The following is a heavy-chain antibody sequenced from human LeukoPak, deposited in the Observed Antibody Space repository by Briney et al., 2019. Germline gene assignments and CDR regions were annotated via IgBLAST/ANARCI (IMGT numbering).Heavy chain of an antibody. CDR1: GFTFSSYS. J-gene: IGHJ3*02. D-gene: IGHD3-3*01. CDR3: ARGLYDFWSGRRGAFDI. Sequence: GGSLRLSCAASGFTFSSYSMNWVRQAPGKGLEWVSSISSSSSYIYYADSVKGRFTISRDNAKNSLYLQMNSLRAEDTAVYYCARGLYDFWSGRRGAFDIWGQGTMVTVSS. V-gene: IGHV3-21*01. CDR2: ISSSSSYI.